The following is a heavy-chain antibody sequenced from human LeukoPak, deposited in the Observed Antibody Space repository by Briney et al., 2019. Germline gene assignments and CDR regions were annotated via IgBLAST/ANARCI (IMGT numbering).Heavy chain of an antibody. CDR3: ARGGWSRAFDI. V-gene: IGHV3-74*01. CDR2: INSDGSST. J-gene: IGHJ3*02. Sequence: GGTLRLSCAASGFTFSSYWMHWVRQAPGKGLVWVSRINSDGSSTSYADSVKGRFTISRDNAKNTLYLQMNSLRAEDTAVYYCARGGWSRAFDIWGQGTMVTVSS. CDR1: GFTFSSYW. D-gene: IGHD2-15*01.